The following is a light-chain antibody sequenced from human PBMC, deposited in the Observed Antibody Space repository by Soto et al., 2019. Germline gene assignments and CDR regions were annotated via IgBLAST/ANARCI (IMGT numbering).Light chain of an antibody. CDR3: FSYAGSCTFYV. CDR2: DVS. J-gene: IGLJ1*01. CDR1: SSDVGGYNY. Sequence: QSALTQPRSVSGSPGQSVTISCTGTSSDVGGYNYVSWYQQHPGKAPKLMIYDVSKRPSGVPDRFSGSKSVNTASLTISGLQAEDEADYYCFSYAGSCTFYVFGTGTKLTVL. V-gene: IGLV2-11*01.